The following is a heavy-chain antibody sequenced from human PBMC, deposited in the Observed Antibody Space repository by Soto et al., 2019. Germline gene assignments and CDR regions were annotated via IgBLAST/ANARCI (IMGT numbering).Heavy chain of an antibody. Sequence: SETLSLTXGVSGGAFSGYHWSWIRQAPGKGLEWIGEISQSGSTNYSPSLKSRVTMSVDTSKKQFSLKLSSVTAADTALYYCATRDSYYGMDFWGQGTTVTV. CDR2: ISQSGST. CDR1: GGAFSGYH. V-gene: IGHV4-34*01. CDR3: ATRDSYYGMDF. J-gene: IGHJ6*02.